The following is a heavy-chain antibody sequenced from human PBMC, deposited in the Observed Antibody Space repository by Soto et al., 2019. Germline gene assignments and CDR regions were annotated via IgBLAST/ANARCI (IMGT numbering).Heavy chain of an antibody. CDR3: ARDRTSYDFWSGYNTEDYYYYYGMDV. Sequence: ASVKVSCKASGYTFTSYGISWVRQAPGQGLEWMGWISAYNGNTNYAQKLQGRVTMTTDTSTSTAYMELRSLRSDDTAVYYCARDRTSYDFWSGYNTEDYYYYYGMDVWGQGTTVTVSS. CDR2: ISAYNGNT. D-gene: IGHD3-3*01. J-gene: IGHJ6*02. CDR1: GYTFTSYG. V-gene: IGHV1-18*04.